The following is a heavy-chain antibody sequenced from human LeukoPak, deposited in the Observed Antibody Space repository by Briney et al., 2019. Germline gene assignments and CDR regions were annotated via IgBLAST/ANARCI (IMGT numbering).Heavy chain of an antibody. CDR3: ARVGYYDFWSYYYYGMDV. CDR2: IYPGDSDT. Sequence: PGESLKISCKGSGYSFTSYWIGWVRQMPGKGLEWMGIIYPGDSDTRYSPSFQGQVTISADKSISTAYLQWSSLKASDTAMYYCARVGYYDFWSYYYYGMDVWGQGTTVTVSS. CDR1: GYSFTSYW. J-gene: IGHJ6*02. V-gene: IGHV5-51*01. D-gene: IGHD3-3*01.